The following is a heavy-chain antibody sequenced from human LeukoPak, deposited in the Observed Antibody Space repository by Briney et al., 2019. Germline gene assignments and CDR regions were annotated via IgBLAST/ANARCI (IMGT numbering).Heavy chain of an antibody. CDR3: VKDPRDTYGTNWFVS. CDR1: GFSFWNYA. V-gene: IGHV3-23*01. J-gene: IGHJ5*01. CDR2: ISGTGGAT. D-gene: IGHD2-21*01. Sequence: PGGSLRLSCVASGFSFWNYAMSWVRQAPGKGLQWVSQISGTGGATWYAGFARDGFTISRDNSKKTLYLQMSGLRVEDTAMYYCVKDPRDTYGTNWFVSWGQGTLLIVSS.